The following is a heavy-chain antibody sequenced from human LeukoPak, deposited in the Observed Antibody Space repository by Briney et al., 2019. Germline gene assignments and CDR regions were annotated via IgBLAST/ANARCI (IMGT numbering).Heavy chain of an antibody. D-gene: IGHD4-11*01. CDR2: ISYDGSNK. J-gene: IGHJ4*02. V-gene: IGHV3-30*18. Sequence: PGGSLRLSCAASGFTFSSYEMNWVRQAPGKGLEWVAVISYDGSNKNYADSVKGRFTVSRDNSKNTLYLQMNSLRADDTAVYYCVKRVDYSEKYYFDSWGRGTLVTVSS. CDR3: VKRVDYSEKYYFDS. CDR1: GFTFSSYE.